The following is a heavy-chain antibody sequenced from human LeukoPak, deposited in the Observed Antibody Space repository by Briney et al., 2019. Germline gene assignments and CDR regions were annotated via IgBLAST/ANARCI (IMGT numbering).Heavy chain of an antibody. J-gene: IGHJ3*02. D-gene: IGHD2-8*01. Sequence: SETLSLTCTVSGGSISSGSYYWSWIRQPAGKGLEWIGRIYTSGSTNYNPSLKSRVTISVDTSKNQFSLKLSSVTAADTAVYYCARDNPQPMVYAGNDAFDIWGQGTMVTVSS. CDR3: ARDNPQPMVYAGNDAFDI. V-gene: IGHV4-61*02. CDR1: GGSISSGSYY. CDR2: IYTSGST.